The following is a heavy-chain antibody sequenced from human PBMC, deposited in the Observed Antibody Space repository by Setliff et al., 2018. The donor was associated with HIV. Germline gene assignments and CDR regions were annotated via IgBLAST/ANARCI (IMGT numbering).Heavy chain of an antibody. D-gene: IGHD2-15*01. CDR3: ARGLLGAYFDY. CDR2: IYYSGYT. Sequence: SETLSLTCTVSGGSISSHYWSWIRQPPGKGLDWIGNIYYSGYTNYNPSLKSRVTISVDTSKNQFSLKLSSVTAADTAVHYCARGLLGAYFDYWGQGTLVTSPQ. J-gene: IGHJ4*02. CDR1: GGSISSHY. V-gene: IGHV4-59*11.